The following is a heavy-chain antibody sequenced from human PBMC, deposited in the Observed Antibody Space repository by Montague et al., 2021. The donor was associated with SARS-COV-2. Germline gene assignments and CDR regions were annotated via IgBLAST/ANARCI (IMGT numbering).Heavy chain of an antibody. CDR3: ARWGYTYSRLDDAFDI. Sequence: SETLSLTCTVSHGSISSSLSYWGWLRQPPGKGLEWIGSIYRSGYTFYSPSLKSRITMSVDTSKNQFSLNLASVTATDTAVYYCARWGYTYSRLDDAFDIWGQGTMVTVSS. J-gene: IGHJ3*02. CDR1: HGSISSSLSY. CDR2: IYRSGYT. V-gene: IGHV4-39*01. D-gene: IGHD4-11*01.